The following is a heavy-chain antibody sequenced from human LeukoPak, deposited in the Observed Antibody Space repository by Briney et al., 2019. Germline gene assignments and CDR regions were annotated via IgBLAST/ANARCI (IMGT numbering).Heavy chain of an antibody. CDR2: INHSGST. Sequence: PSETLSLTCAVYGGSFSGYYWSWIRQPPGKGLEWIGEINHSGSTNYNPSLKSRVTISVDTSRNQFSLKLSSVTAADTAVYYCARPALRGAFDIWGQGTMVTVSS. V-gene: IGHV4-34*01. J-gene: IGHJ3*02. CDR1: GGSFSGYY. CDR3: ARPALRGAFDI. D-gene: IGHD2-15*01.